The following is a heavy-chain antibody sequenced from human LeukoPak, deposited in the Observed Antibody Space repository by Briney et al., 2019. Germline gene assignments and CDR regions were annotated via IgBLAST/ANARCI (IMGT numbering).Heavy chain of an antibody. D-gene: IGHD3-22*01. CDR1: GGSISSGGYY. CDR2: IYYSGST. CDR3: ARDYYDSSGYFDY. J-gene: IGHJ4*02. Sequence: KPSQTLSLTCTVSGGSISSGGYYWSWIRQHPGKGLEWIGYIYYSGSTYYNPSLKSRVTISVDTSKNQFFLKLSSVTAADTAVYYCARDYYDSSGYFDYWGQGTLVTVSP. V-gene: IGHV4-31*03.